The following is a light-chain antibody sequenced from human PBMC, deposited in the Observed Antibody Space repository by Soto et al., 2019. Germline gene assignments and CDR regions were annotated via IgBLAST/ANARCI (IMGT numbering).Light chain of an antibody. V-gene: IGKV3-15*01. CDR1: QSVSSN. Sequence: EIGFTQSPGTLSLSPGERATLSCMASQSVSSNLAWYQHKPGQAPRLLIYGASPRATGIPGRFSGSGSGTVFTLTISSLQSEDFGVYYCQQYNKWPWTFGRGTKVDIK. CDR2: GAS. CDR3: QQYNKWPWT. J-gene: IGKJ1*01.